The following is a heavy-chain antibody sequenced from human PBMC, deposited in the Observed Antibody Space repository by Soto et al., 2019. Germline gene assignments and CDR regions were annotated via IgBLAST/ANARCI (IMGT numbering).Heavy chain of an antibody. CDR2: ISSSSNTI. V-gene: IGHV3-48*01. D-gene: IGHD6-13*01. CDR1: GFTFRSYS. CDR3: ARVRGIVAAGTTNWFDP. Sequence: EVQLVESGGGLVQPGGSLRLSCAASGFTFRSYSMNWVRQAQGKGLEWVSHISSSSNTIYYADSVKGRFTISRDNAKNSVYLQMNSLRAEDTAVYYCARVRGIVAAGTTNWFDPWGPGSLVTASS. J-gene: IGHJ5*02.